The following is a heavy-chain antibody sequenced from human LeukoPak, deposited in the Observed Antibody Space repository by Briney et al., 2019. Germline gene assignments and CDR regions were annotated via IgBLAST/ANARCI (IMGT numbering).Heavy chain of an antibody. CDR1: GYTLTSYY. CDR2: INPSGGST. V-gene: IGHV1-46*01. D-gene: IGHD3-22*01. Sequence: GASVKVSCKASGYTLTSYYIHWVRQAPGQGLEWMGIINPSGGSTSYAQKFQGRVTITADESTSTAYMELRSLRSDDTAVYYCARDAYDSSGYYYEDYWGQGTLVTVSS. J-gene: IGHJ4*02. CDR3: ARDAYDSSGYYYEDY.